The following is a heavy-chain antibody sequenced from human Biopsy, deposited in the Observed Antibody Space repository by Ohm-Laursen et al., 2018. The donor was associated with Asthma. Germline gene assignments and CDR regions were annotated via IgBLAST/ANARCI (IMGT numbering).Heavy chain of an antibody. Sequence: ASVKASCKASGYTFIGCPIHWMRQAPGQGLEWMGRINPNSGGTNYAQKFQGRVTMTRDTSISTAYMEVSRLRSDDTAVYYCARGQKSAGDRWFDPWGQGTLVTVST. CDR1: GYTFIGCP. CDR3: ARGQKSAGDRWFDP. CDR2: INPNSGGT. J-gene: IGHJ5*02. V-gene: IGHV1-2*06. D-gene: IGHD6-13*01.